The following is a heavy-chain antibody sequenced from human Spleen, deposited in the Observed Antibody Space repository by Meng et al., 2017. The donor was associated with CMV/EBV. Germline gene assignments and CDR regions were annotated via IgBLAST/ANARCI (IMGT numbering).Heavy chain of an antibody. CDR1: GFTFSSYG. D-gene: IGHD3-16*01. J-gene: IGHJ5*02. CDR2: IRYDGSNK. CDR3: AKDIWGSANSFDP. V-gene: IGHV3-30*02. Sequence: GESLKISCAASGFTFSSYGMHWVRQAPGRGLEWVAFIRYDGSNKYYADSVKGRFTISRDNSNNTLYLVLNNLRVDDTAIYYCAKDIWGSANSFDPWGQGTLVTVSS.